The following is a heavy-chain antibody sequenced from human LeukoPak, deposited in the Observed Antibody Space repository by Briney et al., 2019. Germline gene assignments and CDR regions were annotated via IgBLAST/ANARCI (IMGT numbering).Heavy chain of an antibody. D-gene: IGHD6-13*01. J-gene: IGHJ4*02. CDR1: GFTVSSNY. CDR3: ARDEGSSSWYGGLDY. CDR2: INSRSTYI. Sequence: GGSLRLSCAASGFTVSSNYMSWVRQAPGKGLEWVSSINSRSTYIYYADSVKGRFTISRDNAKNSLYLQMNSLRAEDTAVYYCARDEGSSSWYGGLDYWGQGALVTVSS. V-gene: IGHV3-21*01.